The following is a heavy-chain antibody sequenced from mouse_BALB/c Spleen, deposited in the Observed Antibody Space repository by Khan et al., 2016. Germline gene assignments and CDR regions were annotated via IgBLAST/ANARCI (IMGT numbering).Heavy chain of an antibody. CDR1: GFDFSRYW. CDR2: INPDSITI. V-gene: IGHV4-1*02. D-gene: IGHD4-1*01. J-gene: IGHJ3*01. Sequence: EVKLLESGGGLVQPGGSLKLSCVTSGFDFSRYWMSWVRQAPGKGLEWIGEINPDSITINYTPSLKDKFIISSDNAKNTLYLQMSKVQSEDTALDYCARGNWAWVAYWGQGTLVTVSA. CDR3: ARGNWAWVAY.